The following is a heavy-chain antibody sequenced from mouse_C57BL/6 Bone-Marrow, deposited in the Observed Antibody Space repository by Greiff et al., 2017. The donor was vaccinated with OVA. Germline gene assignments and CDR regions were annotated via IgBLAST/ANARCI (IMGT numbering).Heavy chain of an antibody. D-gene: IGHD3-2*02. V-gene: IGHV5-12*01. CDR1: GFTFSDYY. CDR2: ISNGGGST. Sequence: EVKLMESGGGLVQPGGSLKLSCAASGFTFSDYYMYWVRQTPEKRLEWVAYISNGGGSTYYPDTVKGRFTISRDNAKNTLYLQMSRLKSEDTAMYYCARRGAAQALYFDYWGQGTTLTVSS. CDR3: ARRGAAQALYFDY. J-gene: IGHJ2*01.